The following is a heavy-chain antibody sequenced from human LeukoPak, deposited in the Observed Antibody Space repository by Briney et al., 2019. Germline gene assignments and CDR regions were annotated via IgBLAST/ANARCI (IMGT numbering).Heavy chain of an antibody. CDR2: IYDTGST. CDR1: GDSIRSNNYY. J-gene: IGHJ4*02. V-gene: IGHV4-39*01. D-gene: IGHD3-3*01. CDR3: QSRFLEWLLDY. Sequence: PSETLSLTCTVSGDSIRSNNYYWGWIRQPPGKGLEWIGSIYDTGSTFYNPSLKSRVIISVDTSKNQFSLKLSSVTAADAAVYYCQSRFLEWLLDYWGQGTLVTVSS.